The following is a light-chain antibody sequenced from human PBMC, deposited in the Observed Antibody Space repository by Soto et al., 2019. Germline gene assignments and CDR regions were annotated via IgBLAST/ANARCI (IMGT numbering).Light chain of an antibody. CDR1: QDISDY. CDR3: QQYDNFPVT. J-gene: IGKJ3*01. V-gene: IGKV1-33*01. CDR2: DAS. Sequence: DIQMTQSPSSLSASVRDRVTITCQASQDISDYLNWYQQKPGKAPKLLIYDASNLETGVPSRFSGSGSGTDFTFTISSLQPEDIATYYCQQYDNFPVTFGPGTKVDIK.